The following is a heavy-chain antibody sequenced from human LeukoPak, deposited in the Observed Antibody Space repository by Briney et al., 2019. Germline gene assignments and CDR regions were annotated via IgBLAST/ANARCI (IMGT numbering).Heavy chain of an antibody. CDR1: GGSINNGGYY. V-gene: IGHV4-31*01. CDR2: IYYSGSS. Sequence: SETLTLTCTVSGGSINNGGYYWSWIRQHPGKGLELIRYIYYSGSSYYNPSLRRPTTTSVDTTNNHFSLKLSSVTAADTAVYYCARNRDGYNSFEYWGQGTLVTVSS. J-gene: IGHJ4*02. D-gene: IGHD5-24*01. CDR3: ARNRDGYNSFEY.